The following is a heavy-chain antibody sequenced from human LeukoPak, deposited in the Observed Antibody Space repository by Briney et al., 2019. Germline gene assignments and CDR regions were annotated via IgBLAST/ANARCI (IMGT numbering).Heavy chain of an antibody. CDR3: VRDPTHIAVAATRWFDP. Sequence: SVKVSCKASGGTFSSYAISWVPQAPGQGLEWMGRIIPILGIANYAQKFQGRVTITADKSTSTAYMELSSLRSEDTAVYYCVRDPTHIAVAATRWFDPWGQGTLVTVSS. D-gene: IGHD6-19*01. CDR2: IIPILGIA. V-gene: IGHV1-69*04. J-gene: IGHJ5*02. CDR1: GGTFSSYA.